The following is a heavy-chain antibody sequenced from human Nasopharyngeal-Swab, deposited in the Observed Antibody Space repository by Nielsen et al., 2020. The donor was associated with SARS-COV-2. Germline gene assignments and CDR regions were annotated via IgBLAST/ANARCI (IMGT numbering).Heavy chain of an antibody. V-gene: IGHV4-59*01. Sequence: SETLSLTCTVSGSSISSYYWSWIRQPPGKGLEWIGYIYYSGSTNYNPSLKSRVTISVDTSKNQFSLKLSSVTAADTAVYYCARGLTDIVVVPAASYYFDYWGQGTLVTVSS. CDR2: IYYSGST. J-gene: IGHJ4*02. CDR1: GSSISSYY. D-gene: IGHD2-2*01. CDR3: ARGLTDIVVVPAASYYFDY.